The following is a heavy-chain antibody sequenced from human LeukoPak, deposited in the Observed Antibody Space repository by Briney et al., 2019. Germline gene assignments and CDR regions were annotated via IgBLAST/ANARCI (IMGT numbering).Heavy chain of an antibody. CDR3: AKDTSIGRYCTNGVCSPFDY. J-gene: IGHJ4*02. V-gene: IGHV3-23*01. D-gene: IGHD2-8*01. Sequence: GGSLTLSCAGSGFTFSSYAMSWVRQAPGKGLEWVSAISDTGATTYDADSVKGRFTISRDNSRSTLYLQMNRLRAEDTALYYCAKDTSIGRYCTNGVCSPFDYWGQGTLVTVSS. CDR1: GFTFSSYA. CDR2: ISDTGATT.